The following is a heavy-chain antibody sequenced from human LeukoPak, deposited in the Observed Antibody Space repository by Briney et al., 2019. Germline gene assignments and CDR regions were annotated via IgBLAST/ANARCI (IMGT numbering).Heavy chain of an antibody. CDR2: ISGSGGST. CDR3: AKSTGRGSGTLDI. V-gene: IGHV3-23*01. Sequence: PGGSLRLSCAASGFTFSSYAMSWVRQAPGKGLEWVSAISGSGGSTYYADSVKGRFTISRDNAKNSLYLQMNSLRAGDTAVYYCAKSTGRGSGTLDIWDQGSMVTVSS. J-gene: IGHJ3*02. CDR1: GFTFSSYA. D-gene: IGHD3-10*01.